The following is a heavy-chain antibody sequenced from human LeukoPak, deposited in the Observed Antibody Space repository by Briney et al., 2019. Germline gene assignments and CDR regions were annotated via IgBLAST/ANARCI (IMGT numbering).Heavy chain of an antibody. J-gene: IGHJ5*02. Sequence: SQTLSLTCTVSGGSISSGDYYWSWIRQPPGKGLEWIGYIYYSGSTYYNPSLKSRVIMSVDTSKNQFSLKLSSVTAADTAVYYCARDGADCSGDSCYSSWFDPWGQGTLVTVSS. CDR1: GGSISSGDYY. D-gene: IGHD2-15*01. CDR2: IYYSGST. V-gene: IGHV4-30-4*01. CDR3: ARDGADCSGDSCYSSWFDP.